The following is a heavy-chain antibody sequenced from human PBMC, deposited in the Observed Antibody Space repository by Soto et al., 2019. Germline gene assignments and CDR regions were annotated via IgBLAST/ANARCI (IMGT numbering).Heavy chain of an antibody. CDR2: ISGSGGST. D-gene: IGHD6-13*01. J-gene: IGHJ5*02. CDR3: AKDYSSSWYPAGDWFDP. CDR1: GFTFSSYA. Sequence: GGSLRLSCAASGFTFSSYAMSWVRQAPGKGLEWVSAISGSGGSTYYADSVKGRFTISRDNSKNTLYLQMNSLRAEDTAVYYCAKDYSSSWYPAGDWFDPWGQGTLVTVSS. V-gene: IGHV3-23*01.